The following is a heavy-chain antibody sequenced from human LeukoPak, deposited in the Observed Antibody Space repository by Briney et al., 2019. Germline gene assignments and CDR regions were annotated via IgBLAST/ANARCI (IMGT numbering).Heavy chain of an antibody. CDR3: ARDIAAAGRAFDI. D-gene: IGHD6-13*01. CDR2: IYHSGST. J-gene: IGHJ3*02. Sequence: ASETLSLTCTVSGYSISSGYYWGWIRQPPGKGLEWIGSIYHSGSTYYNPSLKSRVTISVDTSKNQFSLKLSSVTAADTAVYYCARDIAAAGRAFDIWGQGTMVTVSS. V-gene: IGHV4-38-2*02. CDR1: GYSISSGYY.